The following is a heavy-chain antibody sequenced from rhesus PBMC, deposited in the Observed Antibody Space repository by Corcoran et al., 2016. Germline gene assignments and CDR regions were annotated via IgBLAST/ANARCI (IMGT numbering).Heavy chain of an antibody. CDR3: ARVALGVAGFDY. CDR2: NYGSGGST. J-gene: IGHJ4*01. D-gene: IGHD3-34*01. CDR1: GGSISSSTW. V-gene: IGHV4-93*01. Sequence: QVQLQGSGPAVVKPSETLSLTCAVSGGSISSSTWWSWISQSPGKGLEELGGNYGSGGSTEYNPSRKRRVTMSKDTSKNQFALKLSSVTAADTAVYYWARVALGVAGFDYWGQGVLVTVSS.